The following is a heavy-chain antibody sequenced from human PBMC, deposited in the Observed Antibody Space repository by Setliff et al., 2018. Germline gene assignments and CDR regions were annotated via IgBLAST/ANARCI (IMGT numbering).Heavy chain of an antibody. CDR1: GFTISRHA. CDR2: LSYDGSNK. D-gene: IGHD6-13*01. J-gene: IGHJ3*01. Sequence: GGSLRLSCAASGFTISRHAVHWVRQAPGKGLEWVAVLSYDGSNKFYADSVKGRFTVSRDNSRNTLYLQMNSLRTQVTAIYYCARDRGESTTWYALDGFDAGGQGTRVTVSS. V-gene: IGHV3-30*01. CDR3: ARDRGESTTWYALDGFDA.